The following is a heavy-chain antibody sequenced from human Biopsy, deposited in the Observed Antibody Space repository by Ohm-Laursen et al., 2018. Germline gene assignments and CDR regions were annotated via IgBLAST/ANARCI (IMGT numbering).Heavy chain of an antibody. V-gene: IGHV3-11*01. Sequence: SLRLSCAAAGFTFGDYYMNWIRQAPGKGLEWVSYISGGGENKMYADSVKGRFTVSRDNAKNSLYLEMNNLTVEDTAVYYCTTDGAGSYNDYWGQGTLVSVSS. D-gene: IGHD3-10*01. CDR2: ISGGGENK. J-gene: IGHJ4*02. CDR1: GFTFGDYY. CDR3: TTDGAGSYNDY.